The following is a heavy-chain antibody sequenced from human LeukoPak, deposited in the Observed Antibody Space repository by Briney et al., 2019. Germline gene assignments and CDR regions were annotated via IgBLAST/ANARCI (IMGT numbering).Heavy chain of an antibody. J-gene: IGHJ4*02. CDR2: ISGSDGGT. CDR1: GFTFSSCG. V-gene: IGHV3-23*01. D-gene: IGHD6-6*01. Sequence: PGGSLRLSCAASGFTFSSCGMTWVRQAPGKGLEWVSSISGSDGGTYYADSVKGRFTISRDNSKNTLYLQMNSLRAEDTAIYYYAKRGPIYTSSPGNYFDYWGQGTLVTVSS. CDR3: AKRGPIYTSSPGNYFDY.